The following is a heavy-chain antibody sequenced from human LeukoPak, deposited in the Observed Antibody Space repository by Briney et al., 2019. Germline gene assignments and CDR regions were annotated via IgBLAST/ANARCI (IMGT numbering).Heavy chain of an antibody. D-gene: IGHD3-16*01. Sequence: VASVKVSSKASGYTFTSYYMHWVRQAPGQGLEWMELINPSGGSTSYAQKFQGRVTMTRDTSTSTVYMELSSLRSEDTAVYYCASGPYVGGYYFDYWGQGTLVTVSS. CDR2: INPSGGST. J-gene: IGHJ4*02. V-gene: IGHV1-46*03. CDR3: ASGPYVGGYYFDY. CDR1: GYTFTSYY.